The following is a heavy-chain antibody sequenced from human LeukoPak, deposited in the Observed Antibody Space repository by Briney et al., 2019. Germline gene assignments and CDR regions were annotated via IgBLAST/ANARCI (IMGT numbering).Heavy chain of an antibody. J-gene: IGHJ4*02. Sequence: GGSLRLSCAASGFTFSSYAMSGVRQAPGKGLEWVSAISGSGGSTYYADSVKGRFTISRDNSKNTLYLQMNSLRAEDTAVYYCAKVFGVPAAIPLRVFDYWGQGTLVTVSS. CDR1: GFTFSSYA. CDR2: ISGSGGST. V-gene: IGHV3-23*01. CDR3: AKVFGVPAAIPLRVFDY. D-gene: IGHD2-2*02.